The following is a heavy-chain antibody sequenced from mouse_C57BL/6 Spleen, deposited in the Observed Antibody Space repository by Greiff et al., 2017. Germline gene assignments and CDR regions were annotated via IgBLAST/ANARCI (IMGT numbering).Heavy chain of an antibody. Sequence: QVQLQQPGTELVKPGASVKLSCKASGYTFTSYWLPWVKQRPGQGLEWIGNINPSNGGTNYNEKFKSKATLTVDKSSSTAYMQLSSLTSEDSAVYYCARGNYYGSSPFDYWGQGTTLTVSS. CDR2: INPSNGGT. J-gene: IGHJ2*01. V-gene: IGHV1-53*01. D-gene: IGHD1-1*01. CDR3: ARGNYYGSSPFDY. CDR1: GYTFTSYW.